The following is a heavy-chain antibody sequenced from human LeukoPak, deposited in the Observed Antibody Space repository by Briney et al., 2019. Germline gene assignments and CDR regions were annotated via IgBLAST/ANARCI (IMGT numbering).Heavy chain of an antibody. J-gene: IGHJ3*02. CDR1: GFTFDDYA. CDR2: ISWDGGST. D-gene: IGHD2-2*02. Sequence: PGGSLRLSCAASGFTFDDYAMHWVRQAPGKGLEWVSLISWDGGSTYYADSVKGRFTISRDNSKNSLYLQMNSLRAEDTALYYCAKDIISCSSTSCYTGDAFDIWAKGQWSPSLQ. CDR3: AKDIISCSSTSCYTGDAFDI. V-gene: IGHV3-43D*03.